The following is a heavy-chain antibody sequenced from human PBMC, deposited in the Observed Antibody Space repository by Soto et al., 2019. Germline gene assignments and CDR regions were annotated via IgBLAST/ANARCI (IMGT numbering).Heavy chain of an antibody. V-gene: IGHV3-30*18. Sequence: GGSLRLSCAASGFTFSSYGMHWVRQAPGKGLEWVAVISYDGSNKYYADSVKGRFTIPRDSSKNTLYLEMNSLRPEDTAVYYCAKGEYYYGSGSPYYGMDVWGQGTTVTVSS. J-gene: IGHJ6*02. D-gene: IGHD3-10*01. CDR2: ISYDGSNK. CDR1: GFTFSSYG. CDR3: AKGEYYYGSGSPYYGMDV.